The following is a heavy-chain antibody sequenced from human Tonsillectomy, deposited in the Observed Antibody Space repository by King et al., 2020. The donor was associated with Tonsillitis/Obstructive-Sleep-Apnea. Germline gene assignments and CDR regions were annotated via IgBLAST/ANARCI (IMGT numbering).Heavy chain of an antibody. CDR2: IYYSGST. V-gene: IGHV4-59*08. CDR1: GGSISSYY. J-gene: IGHJ5*02. D-gene: IGHD5/OR15-5a*01. CDR3: ARQYNVYNWFDP. Sequence: QLQESGPGLVKPSETLSLTCTVSGGSISSYYWSWIRQPPGKGLEWIGYIYYSGSTNYNPSLKSRVTISVDTSRNQFSLRLSSVTAADTAVYYCARQYNVYNWFDPWGQGTLVTVSS.